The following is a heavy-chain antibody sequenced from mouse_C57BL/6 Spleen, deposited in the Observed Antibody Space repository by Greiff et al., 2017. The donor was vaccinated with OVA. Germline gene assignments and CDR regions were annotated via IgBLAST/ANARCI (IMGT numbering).Heavy chain of an antibody. Sequence: QVQLQQPGAELVRPGSSVKLSCKASGYTFTSYWMDWVKQRPGQGLEWIGNIYPSDSETHYNQKFKDKATLTVDKSSSTAYMQLNSLTSEDSAVYFCARSITGPSYWGQGTLVTVSA. J-gene: IGHJ3*01. CDR1: GYTFTSYW. V-gene: IGHV1-61*01. CDR2: IYPSDSET. CDR3: ARSITGPSY. D-gene: IGHD4-1*01.